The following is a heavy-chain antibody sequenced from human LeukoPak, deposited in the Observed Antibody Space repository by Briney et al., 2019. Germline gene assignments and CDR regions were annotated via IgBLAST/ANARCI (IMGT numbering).Heavy chain of an antibody. J-gene: IGHJ4*02. CDR2: ISYDGSNK. Sequence: PGGSLRLSCAASGFTFSSYGMHWVRQAPGKGLEWVAVISYDGSNKYYADSVKGRFTISRDNSKNTLYLQMNSLRAEDTAVYYCAKVMSSDYGDYAGPLDYWGQGTLVTVSS. V-gene: IGHV3-30*18. D-gene: IGHD4-17*01. CDR3: AKVMSSDYGDYAGPLDY. CDR1: GFTFSSYG.